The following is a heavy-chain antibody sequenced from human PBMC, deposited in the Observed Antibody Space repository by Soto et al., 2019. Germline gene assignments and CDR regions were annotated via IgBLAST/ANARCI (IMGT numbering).Heavy chain of an antibody. CDR3: SRDLASADY. J-gene: IGHJ4*02. CDR2: INPNGGST. CDR1: GYIFINYY. Sequence: QVHLVQSGAEVKKPGASVKVSCKASGYIFINYYIHCVRQAPGQGLEWIGIINPNGGSTNYAQNFRGRVMMARDTSTSTVYMYLSSLRSDDTAVYYCSRDLASADYWGQGTLVTVSS. D-gene: IGHD6-13*01. V-gene: IGHV1-46*01.